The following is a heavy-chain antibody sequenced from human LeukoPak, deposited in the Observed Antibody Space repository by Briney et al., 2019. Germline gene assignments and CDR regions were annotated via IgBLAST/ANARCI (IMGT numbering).Heavy chain of an antibody. CDR3: AKYGSSDYYWWSYFDY. V-gene: IGHV3-23*01. Sequence: GGSLRLSCEASGFTFSYAWMNWVRQAPGEGLEWVSAISGSGGSTYYADSVKGRFTISRDNSKNTLYLQMNSLRAEDTAVYYCAKYGSSDYYWWSYFDYWGQGTLVTVSA. D-gene: IGHD3-22*01. CDR1: GFTFSYAW. J-gene: IGHJ4*02. CDR2: ISGSGGST.